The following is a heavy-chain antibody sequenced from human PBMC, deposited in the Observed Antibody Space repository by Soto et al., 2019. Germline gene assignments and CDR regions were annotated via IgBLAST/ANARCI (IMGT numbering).Heavy chain of an antibody. V-gene: IGHV4-4*07. CDR1: GASLSGYY. CDR3: VRDGTKNVRDWFDP. CDR2: IYATGSS. J-gene: IGHJ5*02. Sequence: PSETLSLACHVSGASLSGYYWSWFRQPPGKGLEWIGRIYATGSSDYNPSLKSRITISVDMSKKRFSLTLRSVTAADTAMYYCVRDGTKNVRDWFDPWGQGILDTVSS. D-gene: IGHD1-1*01.